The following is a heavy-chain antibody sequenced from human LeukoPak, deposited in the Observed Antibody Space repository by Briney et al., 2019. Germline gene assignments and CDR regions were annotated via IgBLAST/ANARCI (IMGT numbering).Heavy chain of an antibody. Sequence: GGSLRLSCAASGFTFSSYGMNWVRQAPGKGLEWVSYISSSSSTIYYADSVKGRFTISRDSAKNSLYLQMNSLRAEDTAVYYCARDLGVGAIMRYYFDYWGQGTLVTVSS. CDR1: GFTFSSYG. J-gene: IGHJ4*02. CDR2: ISSSSSTI. V-gene: IGHV3-48*01. CDR3: ARDLGVGAIMRYYFDY. D-gene: IGHD1-26*01.